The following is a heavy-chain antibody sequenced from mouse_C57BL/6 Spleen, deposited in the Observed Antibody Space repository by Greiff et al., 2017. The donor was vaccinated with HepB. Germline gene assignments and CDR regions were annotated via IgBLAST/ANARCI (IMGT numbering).Heavy chain of an antibody. V-gene: IGHV1-53*01. CDR1: GYTFTSYW. D-gene: IGHD1-1*01. J-gene: IGHJ1*03. Sequence: QVQLKQPGTELVKPGASVKLSCKASGYTFTSYWMHWVKQRPGQGLEWIGNINPSNGGTNYNEKFKSKATLTVDKSSSTAYMQLSSLTSEDSAVYYCASGTTVNWYFDVWGTGTTVTVSS. CDR3: ASGTTVNWYFDV. CDR2: INPSNGGT.